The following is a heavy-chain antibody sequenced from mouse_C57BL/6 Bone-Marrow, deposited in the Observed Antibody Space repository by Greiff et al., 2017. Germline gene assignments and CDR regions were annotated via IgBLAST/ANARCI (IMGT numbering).Heavy chain of an antibody. CDR3: AMSFPYYYVSSYGRFAY. D-gene: IGHD1-1*01. Sequence: QVQLQQPGAELVKPGASVKLSCKASGYTFTSYWMNWVKQRPGQGLEWIGMIHPNSGSTNYNEKFKSKATLTVDKSSSTAYMQLSSLTSEDSAVYYCAMSFPYYYVSSYGRFAYWGQGTLVTVSA. CDR1: GYTFTSYW. CDR2: IHPNSGST. V-gene: IGHV1-64*01. J-gene: IGHJ3*01.